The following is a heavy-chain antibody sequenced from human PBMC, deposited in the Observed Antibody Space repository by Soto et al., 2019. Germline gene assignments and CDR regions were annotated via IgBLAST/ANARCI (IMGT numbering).Heavy chain of an antibody. CDR2: ISSDGNNQ. V-gene: IGHV3-30*18. CDR1: GFTSSSFV. D-gene: IGHD3-10*01. CDR3: AKERGALEAFDI. J-gene: IGHJ3*02. Sequence: QVQLVESGGGVVQPGTSLRLSCAASGFTSSSFVIHWVRQAPGKGLEWLAVISSDGNNQYYADSVKGRFTISRDNSKKTLYSQENSLRAEDTAVYFCAKERGALEAFDIWGQGTMVTVS.